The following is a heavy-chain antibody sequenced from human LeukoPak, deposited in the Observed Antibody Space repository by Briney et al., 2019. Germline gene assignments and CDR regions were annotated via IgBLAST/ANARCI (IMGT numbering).Heavy chain of an antibody. Sequence: GGSLRLSCAASGFTYSGYDMSWVRQAPGKGLEWVAVISYDGSNKYYADSVKGRFTISRDNSKNTLYLQMNSLRAEDTAVYYCARDGSSRTPYYYYYMDVWGKGTTVTVSS. CDR1: GFTYSGYD. CDR2: ISYDGSNK. CDR3: ARDGSSRTPYYYYYMDV. V-gene: IGHV3-30-3*01. D-gene: IGHD6-13*01. J-gene: IGHJ6*03.